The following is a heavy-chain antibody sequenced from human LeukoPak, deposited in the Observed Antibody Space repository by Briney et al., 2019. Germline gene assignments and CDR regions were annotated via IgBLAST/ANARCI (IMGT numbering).Heavy chain of an antibody. CDR3: ARHRPYGDYVVGGFDY. Sequence: GESLKISCKGSGYSFTSYWIGWVRQMPGKGLEWMGIFYPGDSDTRYSPSFQGQVTISADKSISTAYLQWSSLKATDTALYYCARHRPYGDYVVGGFDYWGQGTLVTVSS. D-gene: IGHD4-17*01. CDR2: FYPGDSDT. V-gene: IGHV5-51*01. J-gene: IGHJ4*02. CDR1: GYSFTSYW.